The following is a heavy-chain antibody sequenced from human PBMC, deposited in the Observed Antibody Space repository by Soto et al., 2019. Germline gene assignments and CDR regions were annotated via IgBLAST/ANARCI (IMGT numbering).Heavy chain of an antibody. CDR3: ARGYDILTGYPFFDY. D-gene: IGHD3-9*01. CDR1: GGSISSYY. Sequence: PSETLSLTCTVSGGSISSYYWSWIRQPPGKGLEWIGYIYYSGSTNYNPSLKSRVTISVDTSKNQFSLKLSSVTAADTAVYYCARGYDILTGYPFFDYWGQGTLVTVSS. V-gene: IGHV4-59*01. J-gene: IGHJ4*02. CDR2: IYYSGST.